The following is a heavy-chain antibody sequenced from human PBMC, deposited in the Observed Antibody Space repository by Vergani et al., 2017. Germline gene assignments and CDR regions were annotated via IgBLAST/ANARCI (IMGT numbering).Heavy chain of an antibody. D-gene: IGHD3-3*01. Sequence: EVQLVESGGGLVQPGRFLRLSCAASGFTFDDYAMQWVREAPGKGLEWVSGISWNSGSIGYADSVKGRFTISRDNAKNSLYLQMNSLRAEDTALYYCAKEGVEKDAFDIWGQGTMVTVSS. J-gene: IGHJ3*02. CDR2: ISWNSGSI. V-gene: IGHV3-9*01. CDR1: GFTFDDYA. CDR3: AKEGVEKDAFDI.